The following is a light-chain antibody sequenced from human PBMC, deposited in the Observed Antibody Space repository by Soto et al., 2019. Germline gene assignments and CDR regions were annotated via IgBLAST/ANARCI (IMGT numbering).Light chain of an antibody. CDR2: DAF. CDR3: QQRSSWPFT. J-gene: IGKJ3*01. V-gene: IGKV3-11*01. Sequence: EIVLTQSPATLSLSPGERATLSCRASQSVSSYLAWYQQKPGQAPRLLIYDAFTRATGIPARFSGSGSGTDFTLTISSLEPEDFAVYYCQQRSSWPFTFGPGTKVDI. CDR1: QSVSSY.